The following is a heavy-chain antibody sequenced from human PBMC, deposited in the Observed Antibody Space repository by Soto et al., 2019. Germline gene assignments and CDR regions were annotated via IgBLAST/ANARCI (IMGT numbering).Heavy chain of an antibody. J-gene: IGHJ6*02. D-gene: IGHD3-10*01. V-gene: IGHV4-30-4*01. CDR3: ARERKLGGFRGGRRTYYYVMDV. CDR1: GVSISRDDYY. Sequence: SETLSLTCAVSGVSISRDDYYWSWIRQSPGKGLEWIGYIHDSGSTFYTPSLKTRLTLSLDTSRNQVSLKLNSVTAADTAVYHCARERKLGGFRGGRRTYYYVMDVWGQGTTVTVSS. CDR2: IHDSGST.